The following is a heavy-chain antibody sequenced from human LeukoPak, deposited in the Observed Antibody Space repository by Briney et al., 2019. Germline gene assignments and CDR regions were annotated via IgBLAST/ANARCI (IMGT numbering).Heavy chain of an antibody. CDR1: GGTFSSYA. J-gene: IGHJ3*02. D-gene: IGHD3-22*01. CDR2: IIPIFGTA. Sequence: GSSVKVSCKASGGTFSSYAISWVRQAPGQGLEWMGGIIPIFGTANYAQKFQGRVTITADKSTSTAYMELSSLRSEDTAVYYCARGPYKYDGSGAFDIWGQGTMVTVSS. CDR3: ARGPYKYDGSGAFDI. V-gene: IGHV1-69*06.